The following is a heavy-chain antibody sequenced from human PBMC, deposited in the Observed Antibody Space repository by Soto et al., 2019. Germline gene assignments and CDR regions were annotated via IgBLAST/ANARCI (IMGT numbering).Heavy chain of an antibody. CDR2: INPNSGGT. V-gene: IGHV1-2*04. D-gene: IGHD6-13*01. Sequence: EASVKVSCKASGYTFTGYYMHWVRQAPGQGLEWMGWINPNSGGTNYAQKFQGWVTMTRDTSISTAYMELSRLRSDDTAVYYCARDDGSSWSYGMDVWGQGTTVTVSS. J-gene: IGHJ6*02. CDR3: ARDDGSSWSYGMDV. CDR1: GYTFTGYY.